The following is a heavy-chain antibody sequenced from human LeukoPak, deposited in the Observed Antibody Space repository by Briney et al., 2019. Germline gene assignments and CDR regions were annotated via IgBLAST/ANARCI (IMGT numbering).Heavy chain of an antibody. Sequence: PGGSLRLSCAASGFTVSSNYMTWVRQAPGKGLEWVSVIHKSAITYYADIVKGRFTISRDNSKNIVFLQMNSLRAEDTAVYYCAKSYNNPTVAVRVRGVIPYFDHWGQGSLVTVSS. V-gene: IGHV3-53*01. D-gene: IGHD3-10*01. CDR1: GFTVSSNY. CDR3: AKSYNNPTVAVRVRGVIPYFDH. CDR2: IHKSAIT. J-gene: IGHJ4*02.